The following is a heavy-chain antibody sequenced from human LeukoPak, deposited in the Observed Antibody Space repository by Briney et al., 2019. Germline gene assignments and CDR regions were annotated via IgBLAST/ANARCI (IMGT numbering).Heavy chain of an antibody. Sequence: SGPTLVNPTQTLTLTCTFSGFSLSTSGVGVGWIRQPPGKALEWLALLYWNDDKRYSPSLKSRLTITKDTSKNQVVLTMTNMDPVDTATYYCAPTLPYYYDSSGSGDAFDIWGQGTMVTVSS. J-gene: IGHJ3*02. D-gene: IGHD3-22*01. V-gene: IGHV2-5*01. CDR2: LYWNDDK. CDR3: APTLPYYYDSSGSGDAFDI. CDR1: GFSLSTSGVG.